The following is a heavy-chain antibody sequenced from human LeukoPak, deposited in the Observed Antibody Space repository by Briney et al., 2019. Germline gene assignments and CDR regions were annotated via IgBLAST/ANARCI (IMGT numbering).Heavy chain of an antibody. V-gene: IGHV3-33*01. J-gene: IGHJ4*02. CDR1: GFTFSSYG. D-gene: IGHD1-26*01. CDR2: IWYDGSNK. CDR3: ARAGATEDLFDY. Sequence: GRSLRPSCAASGFTFSSYGMHWVRQAPGKGLEWVAVIWYDGSNKYYADSVKGRFTISRDNSKNTLYLQMNSLRAEDTAVYYCARAGATEDLFDYWGQGTLVTVSS.